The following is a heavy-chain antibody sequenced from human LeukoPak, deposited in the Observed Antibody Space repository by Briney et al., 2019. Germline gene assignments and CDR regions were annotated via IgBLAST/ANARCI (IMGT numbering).Heavy chain of an antibody. J-gene: IGHJ5*02. V-gene: IGHV3-74*01. Sequence: GSLRLSCAASGFTFKLYWVHWVRQVPGKRPVWVSRINDDGSDTIYADSVRGRFTISRDDAKNTVYLQMNNLRAEDTAVYYCVRGGPSTWSWGQGTLVTVSS. CDR2: INDDGSDT. CDR1: GFTFKLYW. D-gene: IGHD2-15*01. CDR3: VRGGPSTWS.